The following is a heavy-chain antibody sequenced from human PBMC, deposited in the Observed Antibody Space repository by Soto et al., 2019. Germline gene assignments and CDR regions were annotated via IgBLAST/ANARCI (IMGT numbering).Heavy chain of an antibody. CDR1: GFTFSSYG. CDR2: LSNDGSNE. D-gene: IGHD3-9*01. V-gene: IGHV3-30*18. CDR3: AKDLRLAFYGMDV. Sequence: HVQLVESGGGVVQPGRSLRLSCVASGFTFSSYGMHWVRQAPGKGLEWVTLLSNDGSNEYYADSVKGRFTISRDNSKNTLYLHMNSLRSEDTAVYYCAKDLRLAFYGMDVWGQGTTVTVSS. J-gene: IGHJ6*02.